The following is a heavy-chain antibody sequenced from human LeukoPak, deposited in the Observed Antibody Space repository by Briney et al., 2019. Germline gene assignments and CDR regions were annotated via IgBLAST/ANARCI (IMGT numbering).Heavy chain of an antibody. CDR1: GFTFSSYW. V-gene: IGHV3-7*01. Sequence: PGGSLRLSCAASGFTFSSYWMSWVRQAPGKGLEWAANIKQDGSEKYYVDSVKGRFTISRDNAKNSLYLQMNSLRAEDTAVYYCARRGLSMYYYYMDVWGKGTTVTVSS. CDR2: IKQDGSEK. D-gene: IGHD3-16*02. CDR3: ARRGLSMYYYYMDV. J-gene: IGHJ6*03.